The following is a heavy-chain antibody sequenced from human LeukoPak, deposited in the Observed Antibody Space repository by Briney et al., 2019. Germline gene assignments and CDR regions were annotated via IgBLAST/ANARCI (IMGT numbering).Heavy chain of an antibody. CDR1: SGSISSSTYY. D-gene: IGHD3-10*01. J-gene: IGHJ4*02. Sequence: SETLSLTCTVASGSISSSTYYWGWIRQPPGRGPEWIGTVSHTGATQYSPSLTSRVTISLDTSKNQFSLKLSSVTAADTAVYYCARDLTLWFGELSYWGQGTLVTVSS. CDR2: VSHTGAT. V-gene: IGHV4-39*07. CDR3: ARDLTLWFGELSY.